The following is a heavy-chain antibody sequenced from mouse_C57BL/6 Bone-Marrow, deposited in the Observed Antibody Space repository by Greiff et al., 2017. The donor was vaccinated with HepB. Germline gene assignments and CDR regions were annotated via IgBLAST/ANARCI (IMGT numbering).Heavy chain of an antibody. Sequence: EVQGVESGGDLVKPGGSLKLSCAASGFTFSSYGMSWVRQTPDKRLEWVATISSGGSYNYYPDSVKGRFTISRDNAKNTLYLQMSSLKSEDTAMYYCARLGFDYWGPGTTLTVSS. CDR2: ISSGGSYN. V-gene: IGHV5-6*01. CDR3: ARLGFDY. CDR1: GFTFSSYG. J-gene: IGHJ2*01.